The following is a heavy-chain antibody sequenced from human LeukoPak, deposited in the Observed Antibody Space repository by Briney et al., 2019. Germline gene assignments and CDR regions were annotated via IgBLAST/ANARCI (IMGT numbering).Heavy chain of an antibody. D-gene: IGHD3-10*01. CDR3: AKKPLLWFGDSI. Sequence: PGGSLRLSWAGSRLSFSDYYMSWSRQAPGKGRELLAYISSSGRNTNYADAVKGRLTISRDNSKNTLYLQMNSLRVEDTAVYYCAKKPLLWFGDSIWGQGTMVTVSS. CDR1: RLSFSDYY. CDR2: ISSSGRNT. J-gene: IGHJ3*02. V-gene: IGHV3-11*03.